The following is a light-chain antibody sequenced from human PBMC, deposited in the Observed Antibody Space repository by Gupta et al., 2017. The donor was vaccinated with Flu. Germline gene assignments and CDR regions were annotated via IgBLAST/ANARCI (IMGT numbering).Light chain of an antibody. Sequence: PSSLSASVGDRVTITWRASQDIGNYVAWFQQKPGKAPKSLIYAASSLHSGVSSKFSGSGSGTDFTLTINSLQPEDFATYYCRQYDVYPLSFGGGTKVEI. CDR1: QDIGNY. CDR3: RQYDVYPLS. CDR2: AAS. V-gene: IGKV1-16*02. J-gene: IGKJ4*01.